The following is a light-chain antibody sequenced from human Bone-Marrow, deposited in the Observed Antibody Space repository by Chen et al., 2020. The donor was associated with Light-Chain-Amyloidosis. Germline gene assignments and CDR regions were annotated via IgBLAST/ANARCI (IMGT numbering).Light chain of an antibody. V-gene: IGLV1-47*01. Sequence: VLTQPPSASGTPGQRVIISCSGSSSTIGNNYVYWYQQLPGTAPKLLIYNNSQRPSGVPDRIAGSPSGTSASLAISGLRSADESDYYCAAWDDSLSIWVFGGGTKVTVL. J-gene: IGLJ3*02. CDR2: NNS. CDR3: AAWDDSLSIWV. CDR1: SSTIGNNY.